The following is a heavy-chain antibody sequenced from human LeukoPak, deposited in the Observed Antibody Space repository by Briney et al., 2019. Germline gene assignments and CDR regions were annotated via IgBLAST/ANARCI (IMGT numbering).Heavy chain of an antibody. V-gene: IGHV4-34*01. CDR3: ARAGGSSGWYRRAYNWFDP. D-gene: IGHD6-19*01. CDR2: INHSGST. CDR1: GFTFSDYY. Sequence: GSLRLSCAASGFTFSDYYMSWIRQPPGKGLEWIGEINHSGSTNYNPSLKSRVTISVDTSKNQFSLKLSSVTAADTAVYYCARAGGSSGWYRRAYNWFDPWGQGTLVTVSS. J-gene: IGHJ5*02.